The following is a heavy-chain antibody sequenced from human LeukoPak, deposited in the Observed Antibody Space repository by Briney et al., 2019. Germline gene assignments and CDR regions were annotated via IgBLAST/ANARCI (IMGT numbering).Heavy chain of an antibody. CDR2: IKSKTDGGTT. V-gene: IGHV3-15*07. Sequence: GGSLRHSCAASGFTFSNAWMNWVRQAPGNGLEWVGRIKSKTDGGTTGYAAPVKGRFTISRDDSKNTLYLQMNSLKTEDTAVYYCTTGLDWLFREWGALSYWGQGTLVTVSS. J-gene: IGHJ4*02. CDR3: TTGLDWLFREWGALSY. CDR1: GFTFSNAW. D-gene: IGHD3-3*01.